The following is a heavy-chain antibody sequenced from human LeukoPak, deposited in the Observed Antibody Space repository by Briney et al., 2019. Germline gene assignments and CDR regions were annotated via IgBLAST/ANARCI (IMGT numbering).Heavy chain of an antibody. Sequence: SQTLSLTCTVSGGSLSSGSYYWRWLRQPAGKGLEWIGSIYTSGSTNYTPSLKSRVTISVDTSKNQFSLKLSSVTAADTAVYYCARGPDIVVVVAATPAFDIWGQGTMVTVSS. J-gene: IGHJ3*02. D-gene: IGHD2-15*01. CDR2: IYTSGST. V-gene: IGHV4-61*02. CDR1: GGSLSSGSYY. CDR3: ARGPDIVVVVAATPAFDI.